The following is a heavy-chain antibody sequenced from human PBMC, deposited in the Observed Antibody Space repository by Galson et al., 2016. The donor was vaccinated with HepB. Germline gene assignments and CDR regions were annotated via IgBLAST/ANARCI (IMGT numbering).Heavy chain of an antibody. CDR1: DGLISDRNHY. J-gene: IGHJ1*01. D-gene: IGHD6-19*01. CDR3: ARVGSGIAEYFQD. CDR2: IYYSGTA. Sequence: SETLSLTCSVPDGLISDRNHYWAWIRQPPGEGLDWLASIYYSGTAYYNPSLQNRLTISVDTSKNQFSLKLSSVTAADTAVYYCARVGSGIAEYFQDWGQGTLAIGSS. V-gene: IGHV4-39*01.